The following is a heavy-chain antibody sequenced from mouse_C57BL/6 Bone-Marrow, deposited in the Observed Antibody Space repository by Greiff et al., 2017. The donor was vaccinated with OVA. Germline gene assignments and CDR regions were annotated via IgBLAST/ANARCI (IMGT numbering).Heavy chain of an antibody. J-gene: IGHJ3*01. CDR2: IVPSDSYT. CDR1: GYTFTSYW. Sequence: QVQLQQPGAELVMPGASVKLSCKASGYTFTSYWMHWVKQRPGQGLEWIGEIVPSDSYTNYNQKFKGKSTLTVDKSSSTAYMQLSSLTSEDSAVYYCASYYYARTWFAYWDQGTLVTVSA. CDR3: ASYYYARTWFAY. D-gene: IGHD1-1*01. V-gene: IGHV1-69*01.